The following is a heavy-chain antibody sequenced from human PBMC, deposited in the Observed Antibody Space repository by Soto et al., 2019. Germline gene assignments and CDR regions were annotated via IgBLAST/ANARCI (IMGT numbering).Heavy chain of an antibody. CDR2: ISYDGSNK. CDR1: GFTFSSYG. V-gene: IGHV3-30*03. Sequence: GGSLRLSCAASGFTFSSYGMHWVRQAPGKGLEWVAVISYDGSNKYYADSVKGRFTISRDNSKNTLYLQMNSLRAEDTAVYYCARQKSIAVAGTFDYWGQGTLVTVSS. D-gene: IGHD6-19*01. J-gene: IGHJ4*02. CDR3: ARQKSIAVAGTFDY.